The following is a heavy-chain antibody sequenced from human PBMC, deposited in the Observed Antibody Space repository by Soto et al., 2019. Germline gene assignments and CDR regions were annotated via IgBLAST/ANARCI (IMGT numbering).Heavy chain of an antibody. D-gene: IGHD6-19*01. V-gene: IGHV1-69*01. CDR1: RGSFSSYA. CDR3: ARSRITYTSGWPVRDAFEI. J-gene: IGHJ3*02. Sequence: QVQLVQSGAEVKKPGSSMKVSCKASRGSFSSYAINWVRQAPGQGLEWVGGIIPIFGTVKYPQKFQGRVTITADESTSTAYMELSSLRSEDTAVYYCARSRITYTSGWPVRDAFEIWGQGSMVSVSS. CDR2: IIPIFGTV.